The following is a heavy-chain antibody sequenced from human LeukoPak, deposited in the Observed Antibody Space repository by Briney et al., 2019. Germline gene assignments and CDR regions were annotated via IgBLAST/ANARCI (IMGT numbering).Heavy chain of an antibody. Sequence: SSETLSLTCTVSGGSISSGSYYWSWIRQPAGKGLEWIGRIYTSGSTNYNPSLKSRVTISVDTSKNQFSLKLSSVTAADTAVYYCARGLVAWFDPWGQGTLVTVSS. D-gene: IGHD5-12*01. V-gene: IGHV4-61*02. CDR2: IYTSGST. CDR1: GGSISSGSYY. CDR3: ARGLVAWFDP. J-gene: IGHJ5*02.